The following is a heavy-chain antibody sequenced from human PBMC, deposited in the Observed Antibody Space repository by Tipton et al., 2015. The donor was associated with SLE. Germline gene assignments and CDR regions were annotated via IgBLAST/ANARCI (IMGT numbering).Heavy chain of an antibody. Sequence: SLRLSCAASGFTLSSYAMSWVRQAPGKGLEWVSAISGSGGSIYYADSVKGRFTISRDNAKNSLYLQMNSLRAEDTAVYYCARVHGYAFDIWGQGTMVTVSS. CDR3: ARVHGYAFDI. CDR2: ISGSGGSI. CDR1: GFTLSSYA. V-gene: IGHV3-23*01. J-gene: IGHJ3*02.